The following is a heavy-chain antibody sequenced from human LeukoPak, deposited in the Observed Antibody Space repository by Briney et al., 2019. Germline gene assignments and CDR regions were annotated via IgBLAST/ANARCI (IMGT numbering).Heavy chain of an antibody. CDR2: INAGNGNT. CDR3: ARGPRAAADDY. Sequence: ASVKVSCKASGYTFINYAINWGRQAPGQRPEWVGWINAGNGNTKYSQKFQGRVTITRETSASTAYMELTSLTSEDTAVYYCARGPRAAADDYWGQGTLVTVTS. CDR1: GYTFINYA. D-gene: IGHD6-13*01. J-gene: IGHJ4*02. V-gene: IGHV1-3*01.